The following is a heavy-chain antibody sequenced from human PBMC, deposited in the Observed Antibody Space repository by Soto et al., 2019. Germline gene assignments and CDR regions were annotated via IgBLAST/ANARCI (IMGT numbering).Heavy chain of an antibody. D-gene: IGHD3-3*01. Sequence: GGSLRLSCSASGFTFSSYAMHWVRQAPGKGLEYVSAISSNGGSTYYADSVKGRFTISRDNSKNTLYLQMSSLRAEDTAVYYCAKETSIRFFDYWGQGTLVTVSS. J-gene: IGHJ4*02. CDR3: AKETSIRFFDY. V-gene: IGHV3-64D*06. CDR2: ISSNGGST. CDR1: GFTFSSYA.